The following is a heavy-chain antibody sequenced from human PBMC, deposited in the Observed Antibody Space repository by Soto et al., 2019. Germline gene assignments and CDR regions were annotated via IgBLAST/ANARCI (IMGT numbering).Heavy chain of an antibody. CDR1: GASIYNGGYF. CDR3: ARRPTTEKVGS. CDR2: IHNSGSP. J-gene: IGHJ4*02. V-gene: IGHV4-30-4*01. D-gene: IGHD4-17*01. Sequence: QVQLQESGPGLVRPSQTLSLTCSVSGASIYNGGYFWSWIRQSPGKGLEWIGHIHNSGSPYNNPSWKSVVTISAGASRNQFSLKLTTVTAADTAVYYCARRPTTEKVGSWGQGTLVTVSS.